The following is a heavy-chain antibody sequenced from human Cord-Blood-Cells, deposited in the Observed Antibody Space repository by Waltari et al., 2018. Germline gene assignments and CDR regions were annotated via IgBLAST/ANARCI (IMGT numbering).Heavy chain of an antibody. CDR3: ARSAGGYDYYYYGMDV. D-gene: IGHD5-12*01. CDR2: INPNSGGT. CDR1: GYTFPGYY. Sequence: QVQLVQSGAEVKKPGASVKVSCKASGYTFPGYYMHWVRQAPGQGLEWMGWINPNSGGTNYAQKFQGWVTMTRDTSISTAYMELSRLRSDDTAVYYCARSAGGYDYYYYGMDVWGQGTTVTVSS. V-gene: IGHV1-2*04. J-gene: IGHJ6*02.